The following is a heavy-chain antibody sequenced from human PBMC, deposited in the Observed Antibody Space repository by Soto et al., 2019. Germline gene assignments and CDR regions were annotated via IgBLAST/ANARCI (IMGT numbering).Heavy chain of an antibody. V-gene: IGHV3-21*01. Sequence: EVQLVESGGGLVKPGGSLRLSCAASGFTFSSYSMNWVRQAPGKGLEWVSSISSSSSYIYYADSVKGRFTISRDNAKNSLYLQMNSLRAEDTAVYYCARGGLFGWNNDYWGQGTLVTVSS. CDR3: ARGGLFGWNNDY. J-gene: IGHJ4*02. CDR2: ISSSSSYI. CDR1: GFTFSSYS. D-gene: IGHD3-3*01.